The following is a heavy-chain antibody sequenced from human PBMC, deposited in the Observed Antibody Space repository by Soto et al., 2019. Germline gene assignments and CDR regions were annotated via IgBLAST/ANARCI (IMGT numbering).Heavy chain of an antibody. D-gene: IGHD4-17*01. V-gene: IGHV3-64D*08. J-gene: IGHJ4*02. Sequence: GGSLRLSCAASGFTFSSYSMNWVRQAPGKGLEYVSAISSNGGSTYYADSVKGRFTISRDNSKNTLYLQMSSLRAEDTAVYYCVKDLEETTVTTSELVDYWGPGTLVTVSS. CDR2: ISSNGGST. CDR3: VKDLEETTVTTSELVDY. CDR1: GFTFSSYS.